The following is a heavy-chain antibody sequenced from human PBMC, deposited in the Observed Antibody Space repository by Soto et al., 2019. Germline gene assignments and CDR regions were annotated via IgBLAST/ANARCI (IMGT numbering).Heavy chain of an antibody. CDR3: ARDYGSGSDDTPWGMDV. J-gene: IGHJ6*02. D-gene: IGHD3-10*01. CDR2: IYYSGST. V-gene: IGHV4-31*03. Sequence: QVQLQESGPGLVKSSQTLSLTCTVSGDSISSDNYYWSWIRHHPEKGLEWIGYIYYSGSTSYNPSLKSCVTISVDTSKNQFSLKLSSVSAADTAVYYCARDYGSGSDDTPWGMDVWGQGTTVTVSS. CDR1: GDSISSDNYY.